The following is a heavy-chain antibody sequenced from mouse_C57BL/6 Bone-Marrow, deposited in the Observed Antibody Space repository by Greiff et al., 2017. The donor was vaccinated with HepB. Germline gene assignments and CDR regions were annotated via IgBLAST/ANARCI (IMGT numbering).Heavy chain of an antibody. V-gene: IGHV5-17*01. Sequence: EVNLVESGGGLVKPGGSLKLSCAASGFTFSDYGMHWVRQAPEKGLEWVAYISSGSSTIYYADTVKGRFTISRDNAKNTLFLQMTSLRSEDTAMYYCARGPYYYGSSYDVWGTGTTVTVSS. J-gene: IGHJ1*03. D-gene: IGHD1-1*01. CDR2: ISSGSSTI. CDR1: GFTFSDYG. CDR3: ARGPYYYGSSYDV.